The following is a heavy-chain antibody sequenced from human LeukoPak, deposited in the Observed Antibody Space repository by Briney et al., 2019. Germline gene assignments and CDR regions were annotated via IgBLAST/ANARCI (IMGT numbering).Heavy chain of an antibody. V-gene: IGHV3-48*02. CDR2: ISSSSSTI. Sequence: GGSLRLSCAASGFTFSSYSMNWVRQAPGKGLEWVSYISSSSSTIYYADSVKGRFTISRDNAKNSLYLQMNSLRDEDTAVYYCARGPYTYYYDSSGSLGAFDIWGQGTMVTVSS. CDR1: GFTFSSYS. CDR3: ARGPYTYYYDSSGSLGAFDI. D-gene: IGHD3-22*01. J-gene: IGHJ3*02.